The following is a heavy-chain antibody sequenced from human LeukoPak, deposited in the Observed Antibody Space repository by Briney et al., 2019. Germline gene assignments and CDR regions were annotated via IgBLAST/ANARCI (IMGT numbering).Heavy chain of an antibody. D-gene: IGHD3-22*01. Sequence: SQTLSLTCTVSGGSISSGDYYWSWLRQPPGKGLDGIGYICYSGSTYYNPSLKSRVTISVYTPKNQFSLQLSSVSAADTAVYYCARVSNYYDRSGYSRWGQGTLVTVSS. CDR1: GGSISSGDYY. J-gene: IGHJ4*02. V-gene: IGHV4-30-4*08. CDR3: ARVSNYYDRSGYSR. CDR2: ICYSGST.